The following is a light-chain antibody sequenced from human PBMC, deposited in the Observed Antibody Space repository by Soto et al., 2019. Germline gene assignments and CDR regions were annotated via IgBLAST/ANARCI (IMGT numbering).Light chain of an antibody. CDR3: QSYDSSNHRV. CDR1: SGSIASNY. J-gene: IGLJ3*02. Sequence: NFMLTQPHSVSESPGKTVTISCTRSSGSIASNYVQWYQQRPGSAPTTVIYEDNQRPSAVPDRFSGSIDSSSNSASLTISGLKTEDEADYYCQSYDSSNHRVFGGGTKVTVL. CDR2: EDN. V-gene: IGLV6-57*03.